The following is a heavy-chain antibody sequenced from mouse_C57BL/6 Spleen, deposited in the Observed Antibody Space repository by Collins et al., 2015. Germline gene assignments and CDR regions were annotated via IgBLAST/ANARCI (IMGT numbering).Heavy chain of an antibody. CDR1: GYSITSGYY. J-gene: IGHJ2*01. CDR3: ARGIYDFDGFDY. D-gene: IGHD2-4*01. Sequence: DVQLQESGPGLVKPSQSLSLTCSVTGYSITSGYYWNWIRQFPGNKLEWMGYISYDGSNNYNPSLKNRISITRDTSKNQFFLKLNSVTTEDTATYYCARGIYDFDGFDYWGQGTTLTVS. V-gene: IGHV3-6*01. CDR2: ISYDGSN.